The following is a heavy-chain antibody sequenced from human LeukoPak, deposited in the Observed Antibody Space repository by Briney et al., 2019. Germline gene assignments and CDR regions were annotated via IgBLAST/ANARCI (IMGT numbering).Heavy chain of an antibody. CDR1: GGTFSSYA. D-gene: IGHD1-26*01. J-gene: IGHJ3*02. Sequence: SVKVSCKASGGTFSSYAISWVRQAPGQGLEWMGGIIPIFGTANYAQKFQGRVTVTADESTSTAYMELSSLRSEDTAVYYCASHSGSHRADAFDIWGQGTMVTVSS. CDR3: ASHSGSHRADAFDI. V-gene: IGHV1-69*01. CDR2: IIPIFGTA.